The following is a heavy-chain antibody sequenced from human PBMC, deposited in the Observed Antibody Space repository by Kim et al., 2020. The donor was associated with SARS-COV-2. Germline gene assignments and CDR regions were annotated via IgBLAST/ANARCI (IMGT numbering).Heavy chain of an antibody. V-gene: IGHV3-23*01. D-gene: IGHD2-2*03. Sequence: GGSLRLSCTTSGFTFTGYAMSWVRQAPGNGLEWVSSIDGSDGTTYYVDSVKGRFTISRDNSKNTLYLQMNSLRADDTAVYYCMKGGWGWIWDHWGQGT. CDR2: IDGSDGTT. CDR1: GFTFTGYA. J-gene: IGHJ4*02. CDR3: MKGGWGWIWDH.